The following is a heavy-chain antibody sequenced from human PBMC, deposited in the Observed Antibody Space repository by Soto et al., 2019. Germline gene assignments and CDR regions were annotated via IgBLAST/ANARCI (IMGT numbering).Heavy chain of an antibody. V-gene: IGHV1-2*02. CDR3: ARDSQYYDFWSGASNWFDP. D-gene: IGHD3-3*01. CDR1: GYTFTGYY. CDR2: INPNSGGT. J-gene: IGHJ5*02. Sequence: ASVKVSCKASGYTFTGYYMHWVRQAPGQGLEWMGWINPNSGGTNYAQKFQGRVTMTRDTSISTAYMELSRLRSDDTAVYYCARDSQYYDFWSGASNWFDPWGQGTLVTVS.